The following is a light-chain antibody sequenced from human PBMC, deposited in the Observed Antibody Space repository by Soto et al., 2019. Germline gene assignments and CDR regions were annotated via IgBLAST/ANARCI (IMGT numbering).Light chain of an antibody. CDR1: QSVSSN. J-gene: IGKJ1*01. CDR2: GTS. Sequence: EIVMTQSPATLSVSPGERATLSCRASQSVSSNLACYQQKPGQAPRLLIYGTSNRATGVPDRITGSRSGTEFTLTITSLQSEDFGVYYCQQFDDWPTFGQGTKVDIK. CDR3: QQFDDWPT. V-gene: IGKV3-15*01.